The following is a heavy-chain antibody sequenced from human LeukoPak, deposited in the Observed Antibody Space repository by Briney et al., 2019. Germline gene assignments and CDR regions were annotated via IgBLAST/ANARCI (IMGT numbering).Heavy chain of an antibody. CDR3: ARDRHYDILTGVLDY. CDR2: IKQDGSEK. Sequence: GGSLRLSCAASGFTFSSYWMSWVRQAPGKGLEWVANIKQDGSEKYYVDSVKGRFTISRDNAKNSLYLQMNSLRAEDTAAYYCARDRHYDILTGVLDYWGQGTLVTVSS. CDR1: GFTFSSYW. D-gene: IGHD3-9*01. V-gene: IGHV3-7*05. J-gene: IGHJ4*02.